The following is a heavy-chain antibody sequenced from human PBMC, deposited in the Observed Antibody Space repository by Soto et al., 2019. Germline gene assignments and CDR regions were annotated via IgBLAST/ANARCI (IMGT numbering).Heavy chain of an antibody. CDR2: IIPIFDAR. Sequence: ASVKVSCKASGDTFSSHALSWVRQAPGQGLEWMGGIIPIFDARTYAQKFQGRVTITADESTSTAYMELSSLRSEDTAVYYCARGDCSSTSCAFHWFDPWGQGTLVTVSS. CDR3: ARGDCSSTSCAFHWFDP. CDR1: GDTFSSHA. J-gene: IGHJ5*02. D-gene: IGHD2-2*01. V-gene: IGHV1-69*13.